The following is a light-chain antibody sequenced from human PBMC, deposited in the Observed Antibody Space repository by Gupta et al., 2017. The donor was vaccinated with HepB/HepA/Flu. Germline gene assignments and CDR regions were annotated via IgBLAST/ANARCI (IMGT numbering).Light chain of an antibody. CDR1: TSNIGTSF. Sequence: QSVLTQPPSASGTPGQRVTISCSGSTSNIGTSFVYWYQQFSGTAPKLLIYSNSDRPSGVPGRFSGSKYGTSAALATIGLRAEDEADYYCAAWDATRSGVVFGGGTKLTVL. J-gene: IGLJ2*01. CDR3: AAWDATRSGVV. CDR2: SNS. V-gene: IGLV1-47*02.